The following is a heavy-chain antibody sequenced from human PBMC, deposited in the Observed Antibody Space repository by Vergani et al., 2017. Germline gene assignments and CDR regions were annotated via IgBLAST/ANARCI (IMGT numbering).Heavy chain of an antibody. V-gene: IGHV1-3*01. D-gene: IGHD3-3*01. CDR1: GYTFTSYA. CDR3: ARARTIFGVVTHDY. Sequence: QVQLVQSGAEVKKPGASVKVSCKASGYTFTSYAMHWVRQAPGQRLDWMGWINAVNGNTKYSQKFQGRVTITRDTSASTAYMELSSLRSEDTAVYYCARARTIFGVVTHDYWGQGTLVTVSS. J-gene: IGHJ4*02. CDR2: INAVNGNT.